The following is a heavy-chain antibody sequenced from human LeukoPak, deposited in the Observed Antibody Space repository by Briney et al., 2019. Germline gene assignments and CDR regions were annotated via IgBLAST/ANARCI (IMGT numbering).Heavy chain of an antibody. D-gene: IGHD2-2*01. Sequence: GRSLRLSCAASGFTFSSYATHWVRQAPGKGLEWVAVISYGGNNKYYADSVRGRFTISRDNSKNTLYLQMNSLRAEDTAVYYCARGQHRVDYSNDGFDIWGQGTMVTVSS. CDR2: ISYGGNNK. CDR1: GFTFSSYA. J-gene: IGHJ3*02. CDR3: ARGQHRVDYSNDGFDI. V-gene: IGHV3-30*04.